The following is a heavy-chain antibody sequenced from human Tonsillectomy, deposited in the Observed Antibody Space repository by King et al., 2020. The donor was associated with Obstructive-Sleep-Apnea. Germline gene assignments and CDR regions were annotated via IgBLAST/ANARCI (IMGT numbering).Heavy chain of an antibody. D-gene: IGHD2-15*01. Sequence: QLQESGPGLVKPSETLSLTCTVSGGSISSYYWSWIRQPAGKGLEWIGRIYTSGGTNYNPSLKSLVTMSVDTSKNQFSLKLSSVTAADTAVYYCARGYCSGCSCVSYNWFDPWGQGTLVTVSS. V-gene: IGHV4-4*07. J-gene: IGHJ5*02. CDR2: IYTSGGT. CDR3: ARGYCSGCSCVSYNWFDP. CDR1: GGSISSYY.